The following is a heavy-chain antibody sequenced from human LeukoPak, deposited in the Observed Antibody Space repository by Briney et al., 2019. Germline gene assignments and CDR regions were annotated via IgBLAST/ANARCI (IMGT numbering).Heavy chain of an antibody. D-gene: IGHD2-21*02. CDR2: IKGGGDDP. CDR3: AKGGHDFNPFYW. CDR1: GFTFSTYA. J-gene: IGHJ4*02. Sequence: GGSLRLSCAAPGFTFSTYAMGWVRKAPGKGLEWVSSIKGGGDDPFYADSVKGRFTISRDNSKNTLFLQLDRLGAEDSAVYYCAKGGHDFNPFYWWGQGTLVTVSS. V-gene: IGHV3-23*01.